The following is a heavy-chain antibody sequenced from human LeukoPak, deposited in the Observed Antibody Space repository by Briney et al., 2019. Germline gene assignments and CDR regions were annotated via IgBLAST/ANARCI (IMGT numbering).Heavy chain of an antibody. V-gene: IGHV3-21*01. J-gene: IGHJ6*03. CDR3: AELGIPMIGGV. CDR1: GWTFSSYN. D-gene: IGHD3-10*02. CDR2: ISNSSSHI. Sequence: GGSLRLSCAASGWTFSSYNRNWVRQSPGKGLELVSSISNSSSHIYYADSVRGRFTIVRENAKNSLYLQMNGLSAEDTAVYYCAELGIPMIGGVSGKGTPVTISS.